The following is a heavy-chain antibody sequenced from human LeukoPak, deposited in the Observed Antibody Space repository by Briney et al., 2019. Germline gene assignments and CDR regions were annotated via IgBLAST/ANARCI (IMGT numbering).Heavy chain of an antibody. D-gene: IGHD3-22*01. V-gene: IGHV7-4-1*02. CDR1: GYTFTGYY. CDR2: INTNTGDP. J-gene: IGHJ5*02. CDR3: ARDMAPDYYDSSGPHGWFDP. Sequence: ASVKVSCKAYGYTFTGYYMHWVRQAPGQGLEWMGWINTNTGDPTYAQGFTGRFVFSLDTSVSTAYLQISSLKAEDTAVYYCARDMAPDYYDSSGPHGWFDPWGQGTLVTVSS.